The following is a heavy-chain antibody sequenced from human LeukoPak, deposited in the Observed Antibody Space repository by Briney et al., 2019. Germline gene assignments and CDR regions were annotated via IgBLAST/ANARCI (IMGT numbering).Heavy chain of an antibody. CDR3: AREAWDSRGYPPPRSGWYFDL. CDR2: MNPNSGNT. CDR1: GYTFTSYD. V-gene: IGHV1-8*01. Sequence: GASVKVSCKASGYTFTSYDINWVRQAPGQGLEWMGWMNPNSGNTGYAQKFQGRVTMTRNTSISTAYMELSSLRSEDTAVYYCAREAWDSRGYPPPRSGWYFDLWGRGTLVIVSS. D-gene: IGHD3-22*01. J-gene: IGHJ2*01.